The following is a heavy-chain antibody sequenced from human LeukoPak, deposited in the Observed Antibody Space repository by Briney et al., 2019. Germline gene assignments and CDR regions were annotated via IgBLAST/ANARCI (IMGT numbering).Heavy chain of an antibody. V-gene: IGHV4-38-2*02. Sequence: SETLSLTCTVSGYSISSGYYWGWIRQPPGKGLEWIGSIYHSGSTYYNPSLKSRVTISVDTSKNQFSLKLSSVTAADTAVYYCASGRAAAGILSAFDIWGQGTMVTVSS. D-gene: IGHD6-13*01. J-gene: IGHJ3*02. CDR2: IYHSGST. CDR3: ASGRAAAGILSAFDI. CDR1: GYSISSGYY.